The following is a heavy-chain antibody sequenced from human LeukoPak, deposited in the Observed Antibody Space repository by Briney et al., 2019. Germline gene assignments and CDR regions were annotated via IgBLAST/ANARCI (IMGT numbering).Heavy chain of an antibody. Sequence: ASVKVSCKASGYTFTDYYVHWVRQAPGQGPEWMGVINTSGGSTSYAQKFQGRVTMTRDTSTSTVYMELSSLRSEDTAVYYCARGTGIAAAVTSLFQYWGQGTLVTVSS. V-gene: IGHV1-46*01. CDR2: INTSGGST. CDR1: GYTFTDYY. J-gene: IGHJ1*01. D-gene: IGHD6-13*01. CDR3: ARGTGIAAAVTSLFQY.